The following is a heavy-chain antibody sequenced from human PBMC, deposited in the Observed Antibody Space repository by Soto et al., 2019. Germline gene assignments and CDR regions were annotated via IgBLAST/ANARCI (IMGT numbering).Heavy chain of an antibody. V-gene: IGHV3-23*01. D-gene: IGHD3-9*01. J-gene: IGHJ4*02. CDR1: GFSFRDFG. CDR3: AKDPSTGSADF. CDR2: IHREGTNT. Sequence: GGTRRLSCAASGFSFRDFGMTLVRQAPGKGLGWVATIHREGTNTHYADSVKGRFTISRDNSKDTLYLEMNSLRAEDTAIYFCAKDPSTGSADFWGQGTLVTVSS.